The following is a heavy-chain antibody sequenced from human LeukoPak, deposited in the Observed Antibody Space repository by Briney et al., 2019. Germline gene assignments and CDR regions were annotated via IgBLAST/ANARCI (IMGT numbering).Heavy chain of an antibody. D-gene: IGHD3-10*01. CDR2: INPNSGGT. CDR1: GYTFTGYY. V-gene: IGHV1-2*02. Sequence: ASVKVSCKASGYTFTGYYMHWVRQAPGQGLEWMGWINPNSGGTNYAQKFQGRVTMTRDTSISTAYMELGRLRSDDTAVYYCARGGRYGSGKYYFDYWGQGTLVTVSS. J-gene: IGHJ4*02. CDR3: ARGGRYGSGKYYFDY.